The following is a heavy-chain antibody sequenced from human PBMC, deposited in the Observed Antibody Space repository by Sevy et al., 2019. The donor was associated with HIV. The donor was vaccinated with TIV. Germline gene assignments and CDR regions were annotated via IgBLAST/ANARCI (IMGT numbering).Heavy chain of an antibody. Sequence: GGSLRLSCAASGFTFSSYSMNWVRQAPGKGLEWVSYISSSSSTIYYADSVKGRFTISRDNAKNSLYLQMNSLRAEDTAVYYCAGDPDDFWSGYYYHYYGMDVWGQGTTVTVSS. V-gene: IGHV3-48*01. CDR1: GFTFSSYS. J-gene: IGHJ6*02. CDR3: AGDPDDFWSGYYYHYYGMDV. CDR2: ISSSSSTI. D-gene: IGHD3-3*01.